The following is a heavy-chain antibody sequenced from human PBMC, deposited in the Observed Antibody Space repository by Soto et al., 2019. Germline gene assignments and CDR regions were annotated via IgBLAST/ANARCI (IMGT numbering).Heavy chain of an antibody. J-gene: IGHJ4*02. Sequence: QVYLVQSGAEVKKPGASVKVSCKGSGYTFTSYGITWVRQAPGQGLEWMGWMSAHNGNTDYAHKLQGRVTVTRDTSTSTAYMELRSLRSDDTAVYYCARGRYGDYWGQGALATVSS. D-gene: IGHD1-1*01. CDR3: ARGRYGDY. CDR1: GYTFTSYG. V-gene: IGHV1-18*01. CDR2: MSAHNGNT.